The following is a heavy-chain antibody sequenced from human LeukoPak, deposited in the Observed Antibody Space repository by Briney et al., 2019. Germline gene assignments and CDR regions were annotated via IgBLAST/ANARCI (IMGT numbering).Heavy chain of an antibody. J-gene: IGHJ4*02. CDR2: IRYDGSNK. CDR3: AKDEARRRDGYNYLIDY. V-gene: IGHV3-30*02. CDR1: GFTFSSYG. Sequence: PGGSLRLSCAASGFTFSSYGMLWVRQAPGKGLEWVAFIRYDGSNKYYADSVKGRFTISRDNSKNTLYLQMNSLRAEDTAVYYCAKDEARRRDGYNYLIDYWGQGTLDTVSS. D-gene: IGHD5-24*01.